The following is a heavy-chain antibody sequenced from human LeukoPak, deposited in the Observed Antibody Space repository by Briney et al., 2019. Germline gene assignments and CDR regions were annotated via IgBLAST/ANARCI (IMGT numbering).Heavy chain of an antibody. CDR3: ARVPKELYYYDSSNAFDI. CDR1: GGSISGSSYY. J-gene: IGHJ3*02. CDR2: IYYSGST. D-gene: IGHD3-22*01. Sequence: SETLSLTCTVSGGSISGSSYYWGWIRQPPGKGLEWIGSIYYSGSTYYNPSLKGRVTISVDTSKNQFSLKLNSVTATDTAVYYCARVPKELYYYDSSNAFDIWGQGTMVTVSS. V-gene: IGHV4-39*02.